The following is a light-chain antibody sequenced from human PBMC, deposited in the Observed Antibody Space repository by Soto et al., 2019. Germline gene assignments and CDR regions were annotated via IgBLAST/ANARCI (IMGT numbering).Light chain of an antibody. J-gene: IGKJ1*01. CDR3: QQYAGYSRT. CDR1: QSISGW. Sequence: DVQMTQSPSTLSASVGDRVTITCRASQSISGWLAWHQQRPGTAPKLMIYKASTLETGVPSRFSGSGSGTEFTLTINNLQPDDFATYYCQQYAGYSRTFGQGTKVEIK. CDR2: KAS. V-gene: IGKV1-5*03.